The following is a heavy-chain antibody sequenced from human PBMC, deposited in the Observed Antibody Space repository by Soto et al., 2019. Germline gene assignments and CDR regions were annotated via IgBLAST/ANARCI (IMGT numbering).Heavy chain of an antibody. CDR3: ARGNRYCSGTSCQYYFDY. Sequence: SETLSLTCAVYGGSFSGYYWSWIRQPPGKGLEWIGEINHSGSTNYNPSLKSRVTISVDTSKNQFSLKLSSVTAADTAVYYCARGNRYCSGTSCQYYFDYWGQGTLVTVSS. CDR1: GGSFSGYY. V-gene: IGHV4-34*01. CDR2: INHSGST. J-gene: IGHJ4*02. D-gene: IGHD2-2*01.